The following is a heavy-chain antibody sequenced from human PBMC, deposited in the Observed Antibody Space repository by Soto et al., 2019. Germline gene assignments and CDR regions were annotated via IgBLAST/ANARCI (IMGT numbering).Heavy chain of an antibody. CDR2: IHWDDDK. J-gene: IGHJ4*02. CDR1: GFSLSTSGVA. D-gene: IGHD3-3*01. Sequence: QITLKESGPTLVKPTQTLTLTCIFSGFSLSTSGVAVGWIRQPPGKALECLAFIHWDDDKRYSPSLKSRLTITEDSSKNPVVLTMTIMDPVDTATYCCANITYYTFWSGYPGFDFWGQGSLVTV. CDR3: ANITYYTFWSGYPGFDF. V-gene: IGHV2-5*02.